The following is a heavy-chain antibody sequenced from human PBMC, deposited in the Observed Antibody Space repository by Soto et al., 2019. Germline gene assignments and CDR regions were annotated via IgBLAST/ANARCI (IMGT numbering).Heavy chain of an antibody. D-gene: IGHD3-10*01. V-gene: IGHV4-34*01. CDR1: GVSFSGYY. CDR2: INHSGSA. Sequence: PWETLSLTCAVYGVSFSGYYWSCIRHAPGKGLEWIGEINHSGSANYNPSLKSRVTISVDTSKNQFSLKLSSVTAADTAVYYCARGNYGSGPYGMEVWGQATTVTVSS. J-gene: IGHJ6*02. CDR3: ARGNYGSGPYGMEV.